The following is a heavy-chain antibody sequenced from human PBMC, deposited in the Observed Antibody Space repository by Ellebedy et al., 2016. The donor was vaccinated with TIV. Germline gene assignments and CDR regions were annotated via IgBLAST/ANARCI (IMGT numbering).Heavy chain of an antibody. CDR2: IYQDGSEK. CDR3: ARRGSYGDYAVQINSWFDP. V-gene: IGHV3-7*01. CDR1: GFTFSSYW. D-gene: IGHD4-17*01. J-gene: IGHJ5*02. Sequence: GESLKISCAASGFTFSSYWMGWVRQAPGKGLEWVANIYQDGSEKHYMDRVKGRFTISRDNAKNSLYLQMNSLTVEDTAVYYCARRGSYGDYAVQINSWFDPWGQGTLVTVSS.